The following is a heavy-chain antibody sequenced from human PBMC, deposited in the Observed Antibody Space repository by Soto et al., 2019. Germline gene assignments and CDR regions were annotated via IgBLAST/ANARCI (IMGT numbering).Heavy chain of an antibody. V-gene: IGHV1-18*04. D-gene: IGHD2-8*01. J-gene: IGHJ1*01. CDR1: GYTFSSYG. Sequence: AAVKVSCKASGYTFSSYGISWVRQAPGQGLEWMGWISAYNGNTNYAQKLQGRVTMTTDTSTGAAYMELRSLRSDDTAVYYCARDDGPEYFQHWGQGTLVTVYS. CDR2: ISAYNGNT. CDR3: ARDDGPEYFQH.